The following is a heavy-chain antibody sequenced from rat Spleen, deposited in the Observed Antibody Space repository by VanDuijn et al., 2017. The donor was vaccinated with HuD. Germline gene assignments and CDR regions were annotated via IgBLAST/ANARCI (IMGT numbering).Heavy chain of an antibody. V-gene: IGHV5-7*01. D-gene: IGHD3-8*01. CDR3: ASPSY. J-gene: IGHJ3*01. Sequence: EVQLVESGGGLVQPGRSLKLSCAASGFTFSDYNMAWVRQAPKKGLEWVTTISYDGSSTYYRDSVKGRFTISRDNAKTTLYLQMDSLRSEDTAIYYCASPSYWGQGTLVTVSS. CDR1: GFTFSDYN. CDR2: ISYDGSST.